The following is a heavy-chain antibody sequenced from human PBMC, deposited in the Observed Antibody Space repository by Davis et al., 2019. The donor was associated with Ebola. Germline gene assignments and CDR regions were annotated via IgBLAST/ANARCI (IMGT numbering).Heavy chain of an antibody. CDR1: GWSFSGYY. CDR2: INHTGST. J-gene: IGHJ5*02. D-gene: IGHD3-3*01. V-gene: IGHV4-34*01. Sequence: PSEPLSLPCALYGWSFSGYYCSWIRQPPGKGLEWIGEINHTGSTNYNPSLKSRVTISVDTSKNQFSLKLSSVTAADTAVYYCASAGLRFRASWFDPWGQGTLVTVSS. CDR3: ASAGLRFRASWFDP.